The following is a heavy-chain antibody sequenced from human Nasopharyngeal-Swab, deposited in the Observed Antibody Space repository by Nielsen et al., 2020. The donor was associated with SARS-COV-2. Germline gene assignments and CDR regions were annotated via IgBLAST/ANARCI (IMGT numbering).Heavy chain of an antibody. CDR3: AKGGYCSGGSCLNWFDP. CDR1: GFTFDDYA. J-gene: IGHJ5*02. Sequence: SLKISCAASGFTFDDYAMHWVRQAPGQGLEWVSGISWNSGSIGYADSVKGRFTISRDNAKNSLYLQMNSLRAEDTALYYCAKGGYCSGGSCLNWFDPWGQGTLVTVSS. D-gene: IGHD2-15*01. CDR2: ISWNSGSI. V-gene: IGHV3-9*01.